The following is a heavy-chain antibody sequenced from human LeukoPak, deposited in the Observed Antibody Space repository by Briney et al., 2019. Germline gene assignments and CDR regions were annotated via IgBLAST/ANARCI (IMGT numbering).Heavy chain of an antibody. D-gene: IGHD3-22*01. CDR2: ISAYNGNT. V-gene: IGHV1-18*01. CDR1: GYTFTSYG. CDR3: ARDQGSIYYYDSSGYSRGLGSNWFGP. J-gene: IGHJ5*02. Sequence: ASVKVSCKASGYTFTSYGISWVRQAPGQGLEWMGWISAYNGNTNYAQKLQGRVTMTTDTSTSTAYMELRSLRSDDTAVYYCARDQGSIYYYDSSGYSRGLGSNWFGPWGQGTLVTVSS.